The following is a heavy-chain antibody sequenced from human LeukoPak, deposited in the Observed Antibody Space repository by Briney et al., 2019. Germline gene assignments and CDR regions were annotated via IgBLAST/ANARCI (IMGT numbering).Heavy chain of an antibody. CDR2: IYHNGST. CDR1: GGSISTGNW. V-gene: IGHV4-4*02. CDR3: AREGSRRLYMDV. D-gene: IGHD2-15*01. Sequence: SGTLSLTCAVSGGSISTGNWWTWVRQSPDKGLEWIGEIYHNGSTNYNPSLKSRVTLSVENSKNHFSLRLTSLTAADTAVYYCAREGSRRLYMDVWGRGTTITVSS. J-gene: IGHJ6*03.